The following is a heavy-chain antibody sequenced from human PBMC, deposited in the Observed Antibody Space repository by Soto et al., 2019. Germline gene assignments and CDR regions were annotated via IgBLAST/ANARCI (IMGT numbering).Heavy chain of an antibody. J-gene: IGHJ4*02. CDR1: GYTFTGYA. CDR3: ARAVAVPADFDY. Sequence: QVQLVQSGAEEKKPGASVKVSCKASGYTFTGYAMHWVRQAPGQRLEWMGWINAGNGNTKYSQKFQGSFTITRETPASKAYMELSSLRSEDTAVYYCARAVAVPADFDYWGQGTLVTVSS. V-gene: IGHV1-3*05. D-gene: IGHD6-19*01. CDR2: INAGNGNT.